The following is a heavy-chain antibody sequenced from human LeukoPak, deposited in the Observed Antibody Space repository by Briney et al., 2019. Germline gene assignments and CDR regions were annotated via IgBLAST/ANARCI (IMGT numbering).Heavy chain of an antibody. CDR1: GFTFSSYA. CDR3: AKAAPLWFSRLMRGYFDS. CDR2: IRGSGGNT. Sequence: GGSLRLSCAASGFTFSSYAMSWVRQAPGKGLEWVSTIRGSGGNTYYADSVKGRFSISRDNSKNTMYLQMDSLRAEDTAVYYCAKAAPLWFSRLMRGYFDSWGQGTLVAVSS. V-gene: IGHV3-23*01. D-gene: IGHD3-10*01. J-gene: IGHJ4*02.